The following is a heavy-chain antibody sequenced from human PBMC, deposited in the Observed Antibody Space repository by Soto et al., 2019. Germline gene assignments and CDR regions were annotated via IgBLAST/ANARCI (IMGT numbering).Heavy chain of an antibody. Sequence: QVQLAESGGSVVQPGGSRRLSCAASGFSFSYYGLHWVRQAPGKGLEWLALITHDGYNRYYADSVKGRFTISRDNSKNTIFLQMNSLKSEDTAVYYCAKGGSFDIWGQGTPVTVSS. CDR1: GFSFSYYG. V-gene: IGHV3-30*18. J-gene: IGHJ4*02. CDR2: ITHDGYNR. D-gene: IGHD6-6*01. CDR3: AKGGSFDI.